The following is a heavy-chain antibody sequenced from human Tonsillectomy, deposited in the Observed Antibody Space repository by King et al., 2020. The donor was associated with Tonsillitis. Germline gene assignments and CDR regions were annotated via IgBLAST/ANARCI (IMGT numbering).Heavy chain of an antibody. V-gene: IGHV3-15*01. CDR3: ATGLTSN. CDR1: GFTFTNAW. Sequence: QLVQSGGGLVKPGGSLRLSCAASGFTFTNAWMSWVRQAPGKGLYGGGHTISKTDVGATDYAVPVKGRFTISRDDSKNTLYLQMNSLKTEDTAVYYCATGLTSNWGQGTLVTVSS. J-gene: IGHJ4*02. CDR2: TISKTDVGAT.